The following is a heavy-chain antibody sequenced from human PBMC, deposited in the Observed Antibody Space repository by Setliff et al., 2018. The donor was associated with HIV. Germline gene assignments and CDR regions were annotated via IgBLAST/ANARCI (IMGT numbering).Heavy chain of an antibody. Sequence: PGGSLRLSCAASGFTFSSYGMHWVRQAPGKGLEWVAVISYDGTNKYYADSVKGRFTISRDNSKNTVYLQMNSPRAEDTAVYYCAKDGSHFWSGSPDYWGQGTLVTVSS. CDR1: GFTFSSYG. CDR2: ISYDGTNK. CDR3: AKDGSHFWSGSPDY. V-gene: IGHV3-30*18. D-gene: IGHD3-3*01. J-gene: IGHJ4*02.